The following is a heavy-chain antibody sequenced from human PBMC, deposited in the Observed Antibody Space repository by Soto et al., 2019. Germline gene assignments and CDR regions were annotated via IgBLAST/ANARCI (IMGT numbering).Heavy chain of an antibody. CDR2: INPSGGIT. D-gene: IGHD1-1*01. J-gene: IGHJ6*02. CDR3: TRRISTTRYNSSPGMDV. Sequence: ASVKVSCKASGYTLTSYYLHWVRQAPGQGPEWMGIINPSGGITNDAQKFQDRVTMTSDTSTSTVYMELSSLRSEDTAVYYSTRRISTTRYNSSPGMDVRGQGTTATV. CDR1: GYTLTSYY. V-gene: IGHV1-46*01.